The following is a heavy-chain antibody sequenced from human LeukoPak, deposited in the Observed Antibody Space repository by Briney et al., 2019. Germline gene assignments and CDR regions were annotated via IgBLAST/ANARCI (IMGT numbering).Heavy chain of an antibody. D-gene: IGHD6-6*01. CDR1: GGTFSSYA. CDR2: ITPIFGTA. J-gene: IGHJ5*02. Sequence: SVKVSCKASGGTFSSYAISWVRQAPGQGLEWMGGITPIFGTANYAQKFQGRVTITADESTSTAYMELSSLRSVDTAVYYCARAPRIAAFNNWFDPWGQGTLVTVSS. CDR3: ARAPRIAAFNNWFDP. V-gene: IGHV1-69*13.